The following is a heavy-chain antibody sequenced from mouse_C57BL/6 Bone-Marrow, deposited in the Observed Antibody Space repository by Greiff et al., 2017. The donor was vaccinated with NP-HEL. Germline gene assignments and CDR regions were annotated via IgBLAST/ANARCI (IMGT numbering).Heavy chain of an antibody. J-gene: IGHJ3*01. CDR1: GYTFTSYW. D-gene: IGHD1-2*01. Sequence: VQLQQPGAELVKPGASVKMSCKASGYTFTSYWITWVKQRPGQGLEWIGDIYPGSGSTNYNEKFKSKATLTADTSSSTAYMKRSSLTSEDSEVYYCARLKIITAWFAYWGQGTLVTVSA. V-gene: IGHV1-55*01. CDR2: IYPGSGST. CDR3: ARLKIITAWFAY.